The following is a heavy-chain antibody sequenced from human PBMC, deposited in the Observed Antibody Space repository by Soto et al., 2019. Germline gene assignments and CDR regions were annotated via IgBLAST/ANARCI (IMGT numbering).Heavy chain of an antibody. J-gene: IGHJ6*02. D-gene: IGHD3-22*01. Sequence: GGSLRLSCAASGFTFSSYEMNWVRQAPGKGLEWVSYISSSGSTIYYADSVKGRFTISRDNAKNSLYLQMNSLRAEDTAVYYCARDSVGDDSSGYYYYYYGMDVWGQGTTVTVSS. CDR1: GFTFSSYE. CDR2: ISSSGSTI. CDR3: ARDSVGDDSSGYYYYYYGMDV. V-gene: IGHV3-48*03.